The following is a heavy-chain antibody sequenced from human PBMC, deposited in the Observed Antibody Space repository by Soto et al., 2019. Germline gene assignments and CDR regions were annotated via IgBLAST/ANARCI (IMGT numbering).Heavy chain of an antibody. Sequence: SETLSLTCTVSGGSISSYYWSWIRQPPGKGLEWIGYIYYSGSTNYNPSLKSRVTISVDTSKNQFSLKLSSVTAADTAVYYCERLKYFFCFIIRRPPRSAPLLSAPLVRSGASETLSLTCTVSGGSISGYYW. CDR2: IYYSGST. V-gene: IGHV4-59*08. J-gene: IGHJ4*01. CDR3: ERLKYFFCFIIRRPPRSAPLLSAPLVRSGASETLSLTCTVSGGSISGYY. CDR1: GGSISSYY. D-gene: IGHD6-6*01.